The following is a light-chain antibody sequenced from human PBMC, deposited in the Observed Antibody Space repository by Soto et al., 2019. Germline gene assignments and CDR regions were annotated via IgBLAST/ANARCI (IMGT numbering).Light chain of an antibody. Sequence: DIQMTQSPSSLSASVGDRVTITCQASQSISSYLNWYQQKPGKAPKLLIYAASSLQSGAPSRFSGSGSGTEFTLTISSLQPEDFATYYCLQHNSYPLTFGGGTKVDIK. V-gene: IGKV1-17*01. J-gene: IGKJ4*01. CDR1: QSISSY. CDR3: LQHNSYPLT. CDR2: AAS.